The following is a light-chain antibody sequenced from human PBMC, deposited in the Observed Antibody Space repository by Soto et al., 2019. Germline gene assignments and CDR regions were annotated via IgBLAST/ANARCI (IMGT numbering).Light chain of an antibody. CDR2: EES. Sequence: DIQITQSRSSVRASXSACVTITXXASQSISISLNWYQQKPGKPPKLLIYEESTLHSGVPSRFSGRKSGTQFTLTIDSLQPEDFATYYCQQVKTYPRTFGGGTKVDIK. CDR1: QSISIS. CDR3: QQVKTYPRT. J-gene: IGKJ4*01. V-gene: IGKV1-9*01.